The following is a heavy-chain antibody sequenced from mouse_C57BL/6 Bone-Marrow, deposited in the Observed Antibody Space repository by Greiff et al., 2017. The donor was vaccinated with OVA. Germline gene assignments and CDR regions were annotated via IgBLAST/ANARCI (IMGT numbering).Heavy chain of an antibody. CDR3: ARKITTVEEGYFDV. V-gene: IGHV1-26*01. CDR2: INPNNGGT. CDR1: GYTFTDYY. D-gene: IGHD1-1*01. Sequence: VQLQQSGPELVKPGASVKISCKASGYTFTDYYMNWVKQSHGKSLEWIGDINPNNGGTSYNQKFKGKATLTVDKSSSTAYMELRSLTSEDSAVYYCARKITTVEEGYFDVWGTGTTVTVSS. J-gene: IGHJ1*03.